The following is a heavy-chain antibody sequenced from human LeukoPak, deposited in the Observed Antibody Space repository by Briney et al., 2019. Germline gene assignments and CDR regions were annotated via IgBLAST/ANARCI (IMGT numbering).Heavy chain of an antibody. D-gene: IGHD3-22*01. V-gene: IGHV1-69*06. Sequence: SVTVSFKASGGTFINYAISWVRQAPGKGLEWMGGIIPIFGTANYAQKFQGRVTITADKSTSTAYMELSSLRSEDTAVYYCARAGGGGYYDYWGQGTLVTVSS. CDR3: ARAGGGGYYDY. J-gene: IGHJ4*02. CDR2: IIPIFGTA. CDR1: GGTFINYA.